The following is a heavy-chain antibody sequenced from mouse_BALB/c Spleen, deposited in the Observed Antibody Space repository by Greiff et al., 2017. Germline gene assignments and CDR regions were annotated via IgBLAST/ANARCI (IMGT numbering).Heavy chain of an antibody. J-gene: IGHJ4*01. Sequence: EVQLQESGPELEKPGASVKISCKASGYSFTGYNMNWVKQSNGKSLEWIGNIDPYNGGTSYNKKFKGKATLTVDKSSSTAYMQLRSLTSEDSAVYYRGSWEDHDALDYWGQGTSVTVSS. CDR3: GSWEDHDALDY. D-gene: IGHD4-1*01. CDR2: IDPYNGGT. V-gene: IGHV1S135*01. CDR1: GYSFTGYN.